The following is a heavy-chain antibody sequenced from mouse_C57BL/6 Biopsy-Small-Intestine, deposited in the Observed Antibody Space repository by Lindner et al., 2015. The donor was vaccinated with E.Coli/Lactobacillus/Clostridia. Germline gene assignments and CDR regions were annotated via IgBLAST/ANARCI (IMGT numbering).Heavy chain of an antibody. Sequence: VQLQESGGGLVKPGGSLKLSCAASGFTFSDYGMHWVRQAPEKGLEWVAYISSGSSTIYYADTVKGRFTIFRDNAKNTLFLQMTSLRSEDTAMYYCARSIYYYGSSYSFYAMDYWGQGTSVTVSS. CDR1: GFTFSDYG. CDR3: ARSIYYYGSSYSFYAMDY. V-gene: IGHV5-17*01. CDR2: ISSGSSTI. D-gene: IGHD1-1*01. J-gene: IGHJ4*01.